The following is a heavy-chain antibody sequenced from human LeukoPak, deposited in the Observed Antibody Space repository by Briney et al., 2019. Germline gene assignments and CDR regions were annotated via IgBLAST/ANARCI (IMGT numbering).Heavy chain of an antibody. CDR3: ARESGGANYFDY. CDR1: GYTFTSYY. J-gene: IGHJ4*02. Sequence: GASVKVSCKASGYTFTSYYMHWVRQAPGQGLEWMGIINPSGGSTSYAQKFQGRVTVTRDMSTSTVYMELSSLRSEDTAVYYCARESGGANYFDYWGQGTLVTVSS. V-gene: IGHV1-46*01. D-gene: IGHD5-12*01. CDR2: INPSGGST.